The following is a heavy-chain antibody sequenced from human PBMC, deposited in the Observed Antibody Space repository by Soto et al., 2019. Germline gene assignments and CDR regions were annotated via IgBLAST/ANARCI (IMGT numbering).Heavy chain of an antibody. J-gene: IGHJ6*02. CDR2: IIPIFGTA. V-gene: IGHV1-69*13. D-gene: IGHD3-10*01. CDR1: GGTFSSYA. CDR3: ARENMVRGVIITNPYYYYYGMDV. Sequence: ASVKVSCKASGGTFSSYAISWVRQAPGQGLEWMGGIIPIFGTANYAQKFQGRVTITADESTSTAYMELSSLRSEDTAVYYCARENMVRGVIITNPYYYYYGMDVWGQGTTVTVS.